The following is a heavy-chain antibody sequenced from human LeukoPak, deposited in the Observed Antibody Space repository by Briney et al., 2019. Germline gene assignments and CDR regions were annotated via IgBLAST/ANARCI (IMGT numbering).Heavy chain of an antibody. D-gene: IGHD3-22*01. V-gene: IGHV4-59*08. CDR3: ASFRGEVEISMIVVAVDH. J-gene: IGHJ4*02. CDR2: IYYSGST. Sequence: PSETLSLTCTVSGGSISSYYWSWIRQPPGKGLEWIGYIYYSGSTNYNPSLKSRVTISVDTSKNQFSLKLSSVTAADTAVYYCASFRGEVEISMIVVAVDHWGQGTLVTVSS. CDR1: GGSISSYY.